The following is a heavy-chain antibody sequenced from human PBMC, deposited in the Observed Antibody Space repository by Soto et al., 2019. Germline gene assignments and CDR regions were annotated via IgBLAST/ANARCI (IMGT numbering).Heavy chain of an antibody. CDR1: GYSFTSYW. CDR2: IDPSDSYT. J-gene: IGHJ6*02. CDR3: ERPTGNSWYGYYYDYFGMDV. D-gene: IGHD6-13*01. V-gene: IGHV5-10-1*01. Sequence: PGESLKISCNGSGYSFTSYWISWVRQMPGKGLEWMGRIDPSDSYTNYSPSFQGHVTISADKSISTAYLQWSSLKASDTAMYYCERPTGNSWYGYYYDYFGMDVWGQGTMVTVSS.